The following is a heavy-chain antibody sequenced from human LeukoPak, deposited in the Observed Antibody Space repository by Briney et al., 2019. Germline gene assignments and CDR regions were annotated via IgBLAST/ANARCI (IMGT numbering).Heavy chain of an antibody. CDR2: ISGSGGST. Sequence: GGSLRLSCAASGFTFSSYAMSWVRQAPGKWLEWVSAISGSGGSTYYADSVKGRFTISGDNSKNTLYLQMNSLRAEDTAVYYCAKLGVRGVITPIDYWGQGTLVTVSS. CDR1: GFTFSSYA. CDR3: AKLGVRGVITPIDY. D-gene: IGHD3-10*02. J-gene: IGHJ4*02. V-gene: IGHV3-23*01.